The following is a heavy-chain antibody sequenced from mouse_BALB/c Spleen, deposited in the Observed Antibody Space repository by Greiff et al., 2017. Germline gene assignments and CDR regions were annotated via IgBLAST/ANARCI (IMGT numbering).Heavy chain of an antibody. Sequence: QVQLQQSGAELAKPGASVKMSCKASGYTFTSYWMYWVKQRPGQGLEWIGYINPSTGYTEYNQKFKDKSTLTADKSSSTAYMQLSSLTSEDTAVYYCARGGYGGFDYWGQGTTLTVS. CDR3: ARGGYGGFDY. V-gene: IGHV1-7*01. CDR2: INPSTGYT. D-gene: IGHD2-2*01. J-gene: IGHJ2*01. CDR1: GYTFTSYW.